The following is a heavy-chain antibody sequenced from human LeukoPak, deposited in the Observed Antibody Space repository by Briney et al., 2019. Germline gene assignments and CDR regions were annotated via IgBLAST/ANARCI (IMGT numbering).Heavy chain of an antibody. CDR1: GYTFTSYY. V-gene: IGHV1-46*01. J-gene: IGHJ4*02. Sequence: GASVKVSCKASGYTFTSYYMHWVRQAPGQGLEWMGIINPSGGSTSYAQKFQGRVTMTRDMSTSTVYMELSSLRSEDTAVYYCARDSPIGYYDPHTFDYWGQGTLVTVSS. CDR2: INPSGGST. CDR3: ARDSPIGYYDPHTFDY. D-gene: IGHD3-22*01.